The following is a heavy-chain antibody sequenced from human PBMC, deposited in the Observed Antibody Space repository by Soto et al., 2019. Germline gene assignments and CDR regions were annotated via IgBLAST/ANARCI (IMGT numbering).Heavy chain of an antibody. D-gene: IGHD2-2*01. CDR1: GGSISSSSYY. CDR3: ARHLPYSPEGIVVVPAAMSFDY. V-gene: IGHV4-39*01. J-gene: IGHJ4*02. CDR2: IYYSGST. Sequence: PSETLSLTCTVSGGSISSSSYYWGWIRQPPGKGLEWIGSIYYSGSTYYNPSLKSRVTISVDTSKNQFSLKLSSVTAADTAVYYCARHLPYSPEGIVVVPAAMSFDYWGQGTLVTVSS.